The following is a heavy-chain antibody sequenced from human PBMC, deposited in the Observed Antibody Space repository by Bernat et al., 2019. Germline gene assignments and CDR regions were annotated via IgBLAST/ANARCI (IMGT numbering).Heavy chain of an antibody. CDR2: IYYSGST. D-gene: IGHD2-15*01. J-gene: IGHJ3*02. CDR3: ARLPGYCSGGSCYSGAFDI. Sequence: QLQLQESGPGLVKPSETLSLTCTVSGGSISSSSYYWGWIRQPPGKGLEWIGSIYYSGSTYYNPSLKRRVTISVDTSKNQFSLKLSSVTAADTAVYYCARLPGYCSGGSCYSGAFDIWGQGTMVTVSS. CDR1: GGSISSSSYY. V-gene: IGHV4-39*01.